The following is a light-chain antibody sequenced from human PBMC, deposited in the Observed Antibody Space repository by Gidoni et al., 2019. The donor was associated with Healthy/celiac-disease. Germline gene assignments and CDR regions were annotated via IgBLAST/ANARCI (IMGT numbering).Light chain of an antibody. CDR3: QQRSNWPPT. CDR2: DAS. J-gene: IGKJ1*01. V-gene: IGKV3-11*01. Sequence: EIVFTQFPATLSLSPGERATLSCRASQSVSSYLAWYQQKPGQAPRLLIYDASNRATGIPARFSGSGSGTDFTLTISSLEPEDFAVYYCQQRSNWPPTFGQGTKVEIK. CDR1: QSVSSY.